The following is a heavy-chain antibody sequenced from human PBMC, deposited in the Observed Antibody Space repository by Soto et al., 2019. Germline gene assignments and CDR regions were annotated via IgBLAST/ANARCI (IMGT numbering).Heavy chain of an antibody. V-gene: IGHV3-30*02. CDR1: ESIFRGYG. CDR3: AIVFFGVATFWGFLDF. Sequence: PGGYLRLSCAVFESIFRGYGMHWVRQAPGKGLEWVAIIRFDGSNIHYADYVMGRFTISRDNSKNMLYLEMNNLRVEDTAVYYCAIVFFGVATFWGFLDFCSQGSLDIGSA. CDR2: IRFDGSNI. D-gene: IGHD3-3*01. J-gene: IGHJ4*02.